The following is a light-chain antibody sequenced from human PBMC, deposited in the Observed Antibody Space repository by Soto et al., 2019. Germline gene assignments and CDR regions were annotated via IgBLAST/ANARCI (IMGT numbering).Light chain of an antibody. J-gene: IGLJ2*01. CDR2: GNS. CDR3: QSYDRSLREV. V-gene: IGLV1-40*01. CDR1: SSNIGAGYD. Sequence: QSVLTQPPSVSGAPGQRVTISCTGSSSNIGAGYDVHWYQQLPGTAPKLLIYGNSNRPSGVPDRFSGSKSGTSASLAITGLEAEDGADYYCQSYDRSLREVFGGGTTLTVL.